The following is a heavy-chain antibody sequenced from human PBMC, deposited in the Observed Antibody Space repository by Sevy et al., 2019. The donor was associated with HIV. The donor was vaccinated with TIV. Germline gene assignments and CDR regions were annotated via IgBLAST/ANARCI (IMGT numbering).Heavy chain of an antibody. CDR1: GYTFTNYG. Sequence: DSVNVSCKASGYTFTNYGITWVRQAPGQGLEWMGSISGYDGNTNSAQKFQGRVTMTTDTSTSTAYMELRSLRSDDTAVYFCARAAVAGHYHDAFDIWGQGTMVTVSS. CDR2: ISGYDGNT. V-gene: IGHV1-18*01. J-gene: IGHJ3*02. CDR3: ARAAVAGHYHDAFDI. D-gene: IGHD6-19*01.